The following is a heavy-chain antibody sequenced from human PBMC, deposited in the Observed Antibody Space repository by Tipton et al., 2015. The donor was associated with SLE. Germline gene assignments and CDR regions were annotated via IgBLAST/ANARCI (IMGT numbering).Heavy chain of an antibody. V-gene: IGHV4-59*07. J-gene: IGHJ3*02. CDR3: ARYVGYSYGLDVFDI. D-gene: IGHD5-18*01. CDR2: IYYSGST. Sequence: TLSLTCTVSGGSISSYYWSWIRQPPGKGLEWIGYIYYSGSTNYNPSLKSRVTISVDTSKNQFSLKLSSVTAADTAVYYCARYVGYSYGLDVFDIWGQGTMVTVSS. CDR1: GGSISSYY.